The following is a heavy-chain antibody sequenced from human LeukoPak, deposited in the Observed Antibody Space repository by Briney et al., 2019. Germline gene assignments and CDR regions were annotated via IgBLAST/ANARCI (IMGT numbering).Heavy chain of an antibody. CDR3: AKGGQRSMYNWFDP. V-gene: IGHV3-9*01. CDR2: ISWNSGSI. D-gene: IGHD6-25*01. CDR1: GFTFDDYA. Sequence: GRSLRLSCAASGFTFDDYAMHWVRQAPGKGLEWVSGISWNSGSIGYADSVKGRFTISRDNAKNSPYLQMNSLRAEDAALYYCAKGGQRSMYNWFDPWGQGTLVTVSS. J-gene: IGHJ5*02.